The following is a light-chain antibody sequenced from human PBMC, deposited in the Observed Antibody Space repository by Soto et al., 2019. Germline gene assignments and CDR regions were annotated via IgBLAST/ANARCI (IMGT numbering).Light chain of an antibody. V-gene: IGKV3-11*01. CDR2: DAS. CDR1: QSVSSY. Sequence: EIVLTQSPATLSLSPGERATLSCRVSQSVSSYLAWYQQKPGQAPRLLISDASNRATGIPARFSGSGSGTDFTLTISSLEPEDFAVYYCQQRSNWPPVFGQGTRLEIK. CDR3: QQRSNWPPV. J-gene: IGKJ5*01.